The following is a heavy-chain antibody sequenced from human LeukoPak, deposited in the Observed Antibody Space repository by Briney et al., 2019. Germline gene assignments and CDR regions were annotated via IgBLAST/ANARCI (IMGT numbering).Heavy chain of an antibody. V-gene: IGHV3-21*01. J-gene: IGHJ5*02. Sequence: GGSLRLSCAASGFTFDDYGMSWVRQAPGKGLEWVSSISSSSSYIYYADSVKGRFTISRDNAKNSLYLQMNSLRAEDTAVYYCARHMEPYYYGSGTNNWFDPWGQGTLVTVSS. CDR1: GFTFDDYG. CDR3: ARHMEPYYYGSGTNNWFDP. D-gene: IGHD3-10*01. CDR2: ISSSSSYI.